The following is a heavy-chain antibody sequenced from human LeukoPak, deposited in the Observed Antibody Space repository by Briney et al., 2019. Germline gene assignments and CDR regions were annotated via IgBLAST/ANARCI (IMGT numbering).Heavy chain of an antibody. V-gene: IGHV3-30*01. CDR3: ARGDYFDISGYQHWFDP. CDR1: GFTFNTYA. D-gene: IGHD3-22*01. Sequence: GRSLRLSCAASGFTFNTYALHWVRQAPGKGLEWMAVISYDGSNKYYADSVKGRFTISRDNSKNTLFLQMNSLRAEDTAVFYCARGDYFDISGYQHWFDPWGQGTLVTVSS. J-gene: IGHJ5*02. CDR2: ISYDGSNK.